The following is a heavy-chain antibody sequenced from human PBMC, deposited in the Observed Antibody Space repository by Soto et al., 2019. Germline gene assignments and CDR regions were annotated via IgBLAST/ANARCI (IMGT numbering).Heavy chain of an antibody. D-gene: IGHD3-22*01. J-gene: IGHJ4*02. V-gene: IGHV3-23*01. CDR1: GFTFSSYA. CDR2: ISGSGGST. CDR3: AKGKAGYYDSSGLPTGY. Sequence: EVQLLESGGGLVQPGGSLRLSCAASGFTFSSYAMSWVRQAPGKGLEWVSAISGSGGSTYYADSVKGRFIISRDNSKNTLYRQMNSLRAEDTAVYYCAKGKAGYYDSSGLPTGYWGQGTLVTVSS.